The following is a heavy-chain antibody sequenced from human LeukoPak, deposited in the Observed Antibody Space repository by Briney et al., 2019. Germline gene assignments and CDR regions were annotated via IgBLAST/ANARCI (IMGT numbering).Heavy chain of an antibody. CDR2: ISWNSGSI. CDR1: GFTFDDYA. D-gene: IGHD3-10*01. Sequence: GGSLRLSCAASGFTFDDYAMHWVRQVPGKGLEWVSGISWNSGSIGYADSVKGRFTTSRDNSKNTLYLQMNSLRAEDTAVYYCARDLLMSMVRGVIRWGFDYWGQGTLVTVSS. V-gene: IGHV3-9*01. CDR3: ARDLLMSMVRGVIRWGFDY. J-gene: IGHJ4*02.